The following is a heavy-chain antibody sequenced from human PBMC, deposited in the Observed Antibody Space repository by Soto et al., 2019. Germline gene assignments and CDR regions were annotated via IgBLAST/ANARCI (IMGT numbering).Heavy chain of an antibody. CDR1: GYTFTSYG. D-gene: IGHD3-22*01. V-gene: IGHV1-18*04. CDR3: ARDIVAVIPMAYYYYYGMDV. Sequence: GASVKVSCKASGYTFTSYGIIWVRQAPGQGLEWMGWISAYNGNTNYAQKLQGRVTMTTDTSTSTAYMELRSLRSDDTAVYYCARDIVAVIPMAYYYYYGMDVWGQGTTVTVSS. CDR2: ISAYNGNT. J-gene: IGHJ6*02.